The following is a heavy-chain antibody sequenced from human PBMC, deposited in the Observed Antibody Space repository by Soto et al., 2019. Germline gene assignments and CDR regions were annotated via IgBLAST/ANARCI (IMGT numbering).Heavy chain of an antibody. CDR3: ARTNAVPNIVVVVAADYYYGMDV. D-gene: IGHD2-15*01. CDR1: GGTFSSYA. Sequence: ASVKVSCKASGGTFSSYAISWVRQAPGQGLEWMGGIIPIFGTANYAQKFQGRVTITADESTSTAYMELSSLRSEDTAVYYCARTNAVPNIVVVVAADYYYGMDVWGQGTTVTVSS. V-gene: IGHV1-69*13. J-gene: IGHJ6*02. CDR2: IIPIFGTA.